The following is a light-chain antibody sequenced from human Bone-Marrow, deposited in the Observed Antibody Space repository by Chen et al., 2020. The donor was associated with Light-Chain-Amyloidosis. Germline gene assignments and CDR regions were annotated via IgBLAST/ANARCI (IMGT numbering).Light chain of an antibody. CDR3: QSYDRSLSTYV. Sequence: QSVLTQPPSVSGAPGQSVTISCPGSSSNIGAGYGVHWYQQVPGTAPKLLIFDSYIRPSGVPDRFAGAKAGTAASLAITGLPAEDEADYYCQSYDRSLSTYVFGTGTRATVL. CDR2: DSY. V-gene: IGLV1-40*01. CDR1: SSNIGAGYG. J-gene: IGLJ1*01.